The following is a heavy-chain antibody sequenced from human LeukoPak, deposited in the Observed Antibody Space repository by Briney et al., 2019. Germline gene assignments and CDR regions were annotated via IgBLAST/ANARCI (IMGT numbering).Heavy chain of an antibody. Sequence: ASVKVSCKASGYTFTSYYMHWMRQAPGQGPEWMGIINPRGGSTDYAQKFQGRITMTSDTSTSTVYMELNSVRPDDTAVYFCARDRQQLAVSVGFFGYWGQGTLVTVSS. CDR1: GYTFTSYY. J-gene: IGHJ4*02. CDR2: INPRGGST. D-gene: IGHD6-13*01. CDR3: ARDRQQLAVSVGFFGY. V-gene: IGHV1-46*01.